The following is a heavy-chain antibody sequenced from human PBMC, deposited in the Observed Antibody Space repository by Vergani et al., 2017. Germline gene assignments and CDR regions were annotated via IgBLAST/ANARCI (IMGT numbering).Heavy chain of an antibody. V-gene: IGHV3-30*18. CDR3: AKDWTDTYYYGSGSAYYYGMDV. D-gene: IGHD3-10*01. CDR1: GFTFSSYG. Sequence: QVQLVESGGGVVQPGRSLRLSCAASGFTFSSYGMHWVRQAPGKGLEWVAVTSYDGSNKYYADSVKGRFTISRDNSKNKLYLQMNSLRAEDTAVYYCAKDWTDTYYYGSGSAYYYGMDVWGQGTTVTVSS. J-gene: IGHJ6*02. CDR2: TSYDGSNK.